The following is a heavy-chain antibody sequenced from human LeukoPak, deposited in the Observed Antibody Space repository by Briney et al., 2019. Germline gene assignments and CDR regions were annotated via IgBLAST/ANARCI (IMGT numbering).Heavy chain of an antibody. CDR2: INHSGST. J-gene: IGHJ6*02. CDR1: GGSFSGYY. D-gene: IGHD1-14*01. CDR3: TRSGLTGMRKYPRADYYYYGMDV. V-gene: IGHV4-34*01. Sequence: PSETLSLTCAVYGGSFSGYYWSWIRQPPGKGLGWIGEINHSGSTNYNPSLKSRLTMSVDTSKNQFSLKLSSVTVADTAVYYCTRSGLTGMRKYPRADYYYYGMDVWGQGTAVTVSS.